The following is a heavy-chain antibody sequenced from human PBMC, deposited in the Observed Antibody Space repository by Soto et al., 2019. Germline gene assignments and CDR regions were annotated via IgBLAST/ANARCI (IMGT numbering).Heavy chain of an antibody. V-gene: IGHV3-33*01. CDR1: GFTFSNYA. Sequence: VQLVDSGGGLVKAGGSLRLSCAASGFTFSNYAMHWVRQAPGKGLEWVAVIWYDGSNKYYADSVKGRFTISRDNSKNTLYLQMNSLRAEDTAVYYCARDSYGYDYWGQGTLVTVSS. CDR2: IWYDGSNK. J-gene: IGHJ4*02. D-gene: IGHD5-18*01. CDR3: ARDSYGYDY.